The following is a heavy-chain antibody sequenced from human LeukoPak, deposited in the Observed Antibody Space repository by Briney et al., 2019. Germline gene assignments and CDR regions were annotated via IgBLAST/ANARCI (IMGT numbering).Heavy chain of an antibody. CDR3: ATWAFYHGLDV. Sequence: SGGSLRLSCAASGFTFGDYAMHWVRQAPGKGLDWVSLIRADGGRTYYADSVNSRFTISRDNSKNSLYLQMNSLSTDDTALYYCATWAFYHGLDVWGQGSTVTVSS. CDR1: GFTFGDYA. D-gene: IGHD2/OR15-2a*01. J-gene: IGHJ6*02. V-gene: IGHV3-43*02. CDR2: IRADGGRT.